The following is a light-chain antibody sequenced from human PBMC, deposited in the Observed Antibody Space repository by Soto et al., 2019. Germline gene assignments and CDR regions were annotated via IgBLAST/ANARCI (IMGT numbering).Light chain of an antibody. V-gene: IGKV2-30*02. CDR2: KVS. J-gene: IGKJ1*01. Sequence: DVVMTQSPLSLPVTLGQPASISCRSNQSLVHSDGIAYFSWFQQRPGRSPRRLIYKVSNRDSGVQARFSGSGSGTDVALKISRVEAEDVGVYYCMQALQTPRTFGQGTKVDIK. CDR3: MQALQTPRT. CDR1: QSLVHSDGIAY.